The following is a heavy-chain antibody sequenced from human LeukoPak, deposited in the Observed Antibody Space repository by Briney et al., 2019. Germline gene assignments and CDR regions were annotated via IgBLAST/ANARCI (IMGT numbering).Heavy chain of an antibody. J-gene: IGHJ1*01. CDR2: INHSGST. Sequence: PSETLSLTCAVYGGSFSGYYWSWIRQPPGKGLEWIGEINHSGSTNYNPSLKSRVTISVDTSKNQFSLKLSSVTAADTAVYYCARGSDTVVVVAAPTRYFQHWGQGTLVTVSS. CDR3: ARGSDTVVVVAAPTRYFQH. CDR1: GGSFSGYY. V-gene: IGHV4-34*01. D-gene: IGHD2-15*01.